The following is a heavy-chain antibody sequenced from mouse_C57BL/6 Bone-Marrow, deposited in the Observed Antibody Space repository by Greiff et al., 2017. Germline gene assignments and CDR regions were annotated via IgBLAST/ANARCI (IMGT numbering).Heavy chain of an antibody. CDR1: GYSFTDYN. CDR3: ASIYYGNYLYAMDY. Sequence: VQLKESGPELVKPGASVKISCKASGYSFTDYNMNWVKQSNGKSLEWIGVINPNYGTTSYNQKFKGKATLTVEQSSRTAYMKLNSLTSEDSAVYYCASIYYGNYLYAMDYWGQGTSVTVSS. D-gene: IGHD2-1*01. J-gene: IGHJ4*01. V-gene: IGHV1-39*01. CDR2: INPNYGTT.